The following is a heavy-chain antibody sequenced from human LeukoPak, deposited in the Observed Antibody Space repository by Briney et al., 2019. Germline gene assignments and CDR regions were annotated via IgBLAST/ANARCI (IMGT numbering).Heavy chain of an antibody. J-gene: IGHJ4*02. CDR3: ASLDSSSWYYFDY. CDR2: IHYSGST. CDR1: GGSMSSYY. D-gene: IGHD6-13*01. Sequence: PSETLSLTCTVSGGSMSSYYWSWLRQPPGKGLEWIGFIHYSGSTHYKSSLKSRVTISVDTSKNQFSLRLSSVTAADTAVYYCASLDSSSWYYFDYWGQGTLVTVSS. V-gene: IGHV4-59*12.